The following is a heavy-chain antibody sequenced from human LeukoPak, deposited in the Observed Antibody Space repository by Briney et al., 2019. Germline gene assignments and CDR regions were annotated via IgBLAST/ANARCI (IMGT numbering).Heavy chain of an antibody. V-gene: IGHV3-30*04. Sequence: PGRSLRLSCAASGFTFGSYAMHWVRQAPGKGLEWVAVISYDGSNKYYADSVKGRFTISRDNSKNTLYLQMNSLRAEDTAVYYCARASRHSLIAAPGYWGQGTLVTVSS. J-gene: IGHJ4*02. CDR1: GFTFGSYA. CDR2: ISYDGSNK. CDR3: ARASRHSLIAAPGY. D-gene: IGHD6-13*01.